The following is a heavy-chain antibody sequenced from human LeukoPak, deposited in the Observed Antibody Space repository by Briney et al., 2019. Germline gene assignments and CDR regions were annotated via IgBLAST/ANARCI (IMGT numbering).Heavy chain of an antibody. CDR2: ISGSGGST. Sequence: GGSLRLSCAASGFTFSSYAMSWVRQAPGKGLEWVSAISGSGGSTYYADSVKGRFTISRDNSKNTLYLQMNSLRADDTAVYYCAKDYGDYGVGYFDYWGQGTLVTVSS. CDR1: GFTFSSYA. CDR3: AKDYGDYGVGYFDY. V-gene: IGHV3-23*01. D-gene: IGHD4-17*01. J-gene: IGHJ4*02.